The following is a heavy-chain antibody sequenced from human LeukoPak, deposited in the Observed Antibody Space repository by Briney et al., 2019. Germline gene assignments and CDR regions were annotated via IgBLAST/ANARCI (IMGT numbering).Heavy chain of an antibody. CDR2: IYYSGST. V-gene: IGHV4-39*07. CDR1: GGSISSSSYY. Sequence: PSETLSLTCTVSGGSISSSSYYWGWIRQPPGKGLEWIGSIYYSGSTYYNPSLKSRVTISVDTSKNQFSLKLSSVTAADTAVYYCARGIAIFGVVIMSHAFDIWGQGTMVTVSS. CDR3: ARGIAIFGVVIMSHAFDI. J-gene: IGHJ3*02. D-gene: IGHD3-3*01.